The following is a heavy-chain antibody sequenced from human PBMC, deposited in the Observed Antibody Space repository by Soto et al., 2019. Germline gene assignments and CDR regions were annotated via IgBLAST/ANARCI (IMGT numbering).Heavy chain of an antibody. CDR3: AKETPGSSSSGYYYYYYMDV. Sequence: GGSLRLSCAASGFTFSSYGMHWVRQAPGKGLEWVAVISYDGSNKYYADSVKGRFTISRDNSKNTLYLQMNSLKAEDTAVYYCAKETPGSSSSGYYYYYYMDVWGKGTTVTVSS. V-gene: IGHV3-30*18. CDR1: GFTFSSYG. D-gene: IGHD6-6*01. J-gene: IGHJ6*03. CDR2: ISYDGSNK.